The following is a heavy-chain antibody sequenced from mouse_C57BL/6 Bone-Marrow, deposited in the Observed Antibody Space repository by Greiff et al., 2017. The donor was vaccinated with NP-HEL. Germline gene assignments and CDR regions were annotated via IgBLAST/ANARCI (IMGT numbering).Heavy chain of an antibody. J-gene: IGHJ2*01. Sequence: QVQLQQPGAELVKPGASVKLSCKASGYTFTSYWMQWVKQRPGQGLEWIGEIDPYDSYTNYNQKFKGKATLTVDNSSSTAYMQLSSLTSEDSAVYFCAQVYYGGSYYFDYWGQGTTLTVSS. V-gene: IGHV1-50*01. CDR2: IDPYDSYT. D-gene: IGHD1-1*01. CDR3: AQVYYGGSYYFDY. CDR1: GYTFTSYW.